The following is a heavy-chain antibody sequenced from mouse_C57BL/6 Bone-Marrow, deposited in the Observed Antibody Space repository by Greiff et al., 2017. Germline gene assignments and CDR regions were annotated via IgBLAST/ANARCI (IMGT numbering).Heavy chain of an antibody. Sequence: EVMLVESGGGLVKPGGSLKLSCAASGFTFSSYAMSWVRQTPEKRLEWVATISDGGSYTDYPDNVKGRFTIYRDSAKNNLYLQMGHLKSEDTAMYYCARPLYDYVVAWFAYWGQGTLVTVSA. CDR1: GFTFSSYA. D-gene: IGHD2-4*01. J-gene: IGHJ3*01. CDR2: ISDGGSYT. V-gene: IGHV5-4*03. CDR3: ARPLYDYVVAWFAY.